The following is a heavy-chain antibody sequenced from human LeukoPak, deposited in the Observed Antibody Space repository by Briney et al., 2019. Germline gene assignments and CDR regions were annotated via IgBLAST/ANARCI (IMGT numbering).Heavy chain of an antibody. CDR1: GGTFSSYA. CDR3: ARDRGQGGDY. V-gene: IGHV1-69*13. CDR2: IIPIFGTA. Sequence: ASVTVSFKASGGTFSSYAISWVRQAPGQGLEWMGGIIPIFGTANYAQKFQGRVTITADESTSTAYMELSSLRSEDTAVYYCARDRGQGGDYWGQGTLVTVSS. D-gene: IGHD3-16*01. J-gene: IGHJ4*02.